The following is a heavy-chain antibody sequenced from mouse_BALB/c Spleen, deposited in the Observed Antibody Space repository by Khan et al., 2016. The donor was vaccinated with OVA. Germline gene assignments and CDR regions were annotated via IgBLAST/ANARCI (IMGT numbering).Heavy chain of an antibody. CDR2: IHPSDSET. CDR1: GYSLTSYW. CDR3: ARGNTASYWYCGV. Sequence: QVQLKQSGAELVRPGVSVKLSCKASGYSLTSYWMNWVKQRPGQGLEWIGMIHPSDSETTLNQKFKDKATLTVDKSSSTAYMQLSSPTSEDSAVYYCARGNTASYWYCGVWGAGTTVTVSA. J-gene: IGHJ1*01. V-gene: IGHV1-61*01. D-gene: IGHD1-2*01.